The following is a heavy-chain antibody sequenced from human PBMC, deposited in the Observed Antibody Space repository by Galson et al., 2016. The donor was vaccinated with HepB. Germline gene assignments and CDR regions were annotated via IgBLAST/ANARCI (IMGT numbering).Heavy chain of an antibody. V-gene: IGHV3-7*01. CDR3: ARDRGGSAGGYNWFDS. CDR2: INQDGSEK. J-gene: IGHJ5*01. D-gene: IGHD2-15*01. CDR1: GIPFSTVW. Sequence: SLRLSCAASGIPFSTVWFSWVRQAPGKGLEWVANINQDGSEKYYVDSVKGRFTISRDNAKNALYMQMNSLRGDDTAVYYCARDRGGSAGGYNWFDSWGQGMLVTVSS.